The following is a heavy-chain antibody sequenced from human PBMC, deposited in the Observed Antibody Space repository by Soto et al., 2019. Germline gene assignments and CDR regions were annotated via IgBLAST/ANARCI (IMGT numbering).Heavy chain of an antibody. D-gene: IGHD6-19*01. J-gene: IGHJ5*02. Sequence: EVQLVESGGGLVKPGGSLRLSCAASGFTFSSYSMNWVRQAPGKGLEWVSSISSSSSYIYYADSVKGRFTISRDNAKNSLYLQMNSLRAEDTAVYYCARSEAVAGTRNWFDPWGQGTLVTVSS. V-gene: IGHV3-21*01. CDR3: ARSEAVAGTRNWFDP. CDR2: ISSSSSYI. CDR1: GFTFSSYS.